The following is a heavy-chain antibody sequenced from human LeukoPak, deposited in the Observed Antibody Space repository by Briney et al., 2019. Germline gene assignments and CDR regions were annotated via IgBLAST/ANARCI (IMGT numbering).Heavy chain of an antibody. D-gene: IGHD5-24*01. V-gene: IGHV4-59*01. Sequence: PSETLSLTCTVSGASISRYWSWIRQPPGKGLQWIGHIYTSGGTNYNPSLESRVTISLDTSKNQFSLTLRSVLAADTAVYYYATLRDGYEFDYWGQGTLVTVSS. CDR3: ATLRDGYEFDY. CDR2: IYTSGGT. J-gene: IGHJ4*02. CDR1: GASISRY.